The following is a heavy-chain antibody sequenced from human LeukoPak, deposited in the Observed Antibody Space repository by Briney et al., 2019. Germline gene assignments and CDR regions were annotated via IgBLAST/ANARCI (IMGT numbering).Heavy chain of an antibody. D-gene: IGHD2-2*01. CDR1: GFTFSSYA. V-gene: IGHV3-23*01. Sequence: GGSLRLSCAASGFTFSSYAMSWVRQAPGKGLEWVSAISGSGGSTYYADSVKGRFTISRDNSKNTLHLQMNSLRAEDTAVYYCAKVPAAYNWFDPWGQGTLVTVSS. CDR2: ISGSGGST. J-gene: IGHJ5*02. CDR3: AKVPAAYNWFDP.